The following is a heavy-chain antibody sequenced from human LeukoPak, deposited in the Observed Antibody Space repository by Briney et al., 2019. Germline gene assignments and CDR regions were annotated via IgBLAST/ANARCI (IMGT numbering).Heavy chain of an antibody. Sequence: GGSLRLSCAASGFTFSSYEMNWVRQAPGKGLEWVSYISSSGSTIYYADSVKGRFTISRDNAKNSLYLQMNSLRAEDTAVYYCAKGPDPYYFYYMDVWGKGTTVTVPS. J-gene: IGHJ6*03. CDR3: AKGPDPYYFYYMDV. CDR1: GFTFSSYE. V-gene: IGHV3-48*03. CDR2: ISSSGSTI.